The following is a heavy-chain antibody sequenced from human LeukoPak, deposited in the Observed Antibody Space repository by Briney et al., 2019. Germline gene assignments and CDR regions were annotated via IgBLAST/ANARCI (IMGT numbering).Heavy chain of an antibody. D-gene: IGHD3-22*01. Sequence: SETLSLTCTVSGGSISSYYWSWIRQPAGKGLEWIGRIYTSGSTNYNPSLKSRVTMSVDTSKNQFSLKLSSVTAADTAVYYCAREVYDDSSGYAYGINWFDPWGQGTLVTVSS. J-gene: IGHJ5*02. CDR1: GGSISSYY. CDR3: AREVYDDSSGYAYGINWFDP. V-gene: IGHV4-4*07. CDR2: IYTSGST.